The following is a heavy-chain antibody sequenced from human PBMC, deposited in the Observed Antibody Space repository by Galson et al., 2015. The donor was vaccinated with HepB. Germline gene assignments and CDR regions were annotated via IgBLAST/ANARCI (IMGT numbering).Heavy chain of an antibody. Sequence: VKVSCKVSGYIFTDHYIHWVQQAPGKGLEWMGLLDPEDGEAIYTEKFQGRVTISADTSTDTAYMELSSLRSDDTAVYYCATLPDSRGYNVNDYWGQGTLVTVSS. CDR1: GYIFTDHY. D-gene: IGHD3-22*01. J-gene: IGHJ4*02. V-gene: IGHV1-69-2*01. CDR2: LDPEDGEA. CDR3: ATLPDSRGYNVNDY.